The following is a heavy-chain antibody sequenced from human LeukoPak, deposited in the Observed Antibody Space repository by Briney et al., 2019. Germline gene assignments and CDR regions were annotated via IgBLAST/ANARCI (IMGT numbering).Heavy chain of an antibody. CDR1: GYTFTSYD. D-gene: IGHD1-14*01. CDR3: ATGSSRNYYYYYGMDV. V-gene: IGHV1-24*01. J-gene: IGHJ6*02. CDR2: FDPEDGET. Sequence: GASVKVSCKASGYTFTSYDINWLRQAPGKGLEWMGGFDPEDGETIYAQKFQGRVTMTEDTSTDTAYMELSSLRSEDTAVYYCATGSSRNYYYYYGMDVWGQGTTVTVSS.